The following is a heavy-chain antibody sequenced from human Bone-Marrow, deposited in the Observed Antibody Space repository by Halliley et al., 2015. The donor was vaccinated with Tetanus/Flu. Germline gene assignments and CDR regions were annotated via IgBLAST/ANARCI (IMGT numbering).Heavy chain of an antibody. J-gene: IGHJ6*02. CDR1: GFTFSSYE. D-gene: IGHD3-16*01. V-gene: IGHV3-48*03. Sequence: SLRLSCTVSGFTFSSYEMNWVRQAPGKGLEWISYMSTSGRTIFYADSVKGRFTISRDNAKNSVYIQMDSLRVEDTAVYYCAGMGGNPKTRQYYYYGMDLWGQGTTVTVS. CDR3: AGMGGNPKTRQYYYYGMDL. CDR2: MSTSGRTI.